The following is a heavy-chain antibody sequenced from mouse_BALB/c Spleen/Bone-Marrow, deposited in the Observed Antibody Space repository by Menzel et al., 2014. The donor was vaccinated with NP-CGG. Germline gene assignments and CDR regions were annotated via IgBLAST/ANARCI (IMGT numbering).Heavy chain of an antibody. Sequence: QVQLQQPGAELMKPGASVKISCKATGYTFSSYRIEWVKQRPGHGLEWIGEILPGSGSTNYNEKFKGKATFTADTSSNTAYMQLSSLTSEDSAVYYCVRYYRYDYWGQGTTLTVSS. CDR3: VRYYRYDY. D-gene: IGHD2-14*01. CDR2: ILPGSGST. CDR1: GYTFSSYR. V-gene: IGHV1-9*01. J-gene: IGHJ2*01.